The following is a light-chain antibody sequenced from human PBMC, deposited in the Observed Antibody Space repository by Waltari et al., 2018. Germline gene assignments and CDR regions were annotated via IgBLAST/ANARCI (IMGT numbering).Light chain of an antibody. CDR1: QSVGRS. CDR3: QHNVRLPVT. V-gene: IGKV3-20*01. J-gene: IGKJ1*01. Sequence: DIALTQSPGTLSLSPGERATLSCRASQSVGRSLVWYQQKPGQAPRLVIYNTYTRAPGIPDRFSGSGSGTDFSLTISRLEPEDFAVYYCQHNVRLPVTFGQGTKVEIK. CDR2: NTY.